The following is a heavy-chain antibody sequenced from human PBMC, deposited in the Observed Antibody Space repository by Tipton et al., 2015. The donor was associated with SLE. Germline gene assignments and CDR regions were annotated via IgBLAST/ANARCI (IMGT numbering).Heavy chain of an antibody. D-gene: IGHD6-6*01. V-gene: IGHV4-4*07. Sequence: TLSLTCTVSGGSISSYYWSWIRQPAGKGLEWIGRIYTSGSTNNHPSLQSRATMSVDTSKNQFSLKLSSVTAADTAVYYCARESSSFAFDIWGQGTMVTVSS. CDR1: GGSISSYY. CDR3: ARESSSFAFDI. J-gene: IGHJ3*02. CDR2: IYTSGST.